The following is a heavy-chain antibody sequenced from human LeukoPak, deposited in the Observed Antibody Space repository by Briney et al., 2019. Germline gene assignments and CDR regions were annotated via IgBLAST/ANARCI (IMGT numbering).Heavy chain of an antibody. V-gene: IGHV3-30*04. CDR1: GFTFSSYE. CDR3: ARTRRPGIAAAIDY. D-gene: IGHD6-13*01. J-gene: IGHJ4*02. Sequence: GGSLRLSCAASGFTFSSYEMNWVRQAPGKGLEWVAVISYDGSNKYYADSVRGRFTISRDNSKNTLYLQMNSLRAEDTAVYYCARTRRPGIAAAIDYWGQGTLVTVSS. CDR2: ISYDGSNK.